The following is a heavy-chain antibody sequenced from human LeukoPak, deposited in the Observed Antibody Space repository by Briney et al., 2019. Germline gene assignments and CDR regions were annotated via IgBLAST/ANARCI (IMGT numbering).Heavy chain of an antibody. CDR3: ARDVAVAIDY. V-gene: IGHV3-21*01. Sequence: GGSLRLSCAASGFTFSSYSMNWVRQAPGKGLEWVSSISSSSSYIYYADSVKGRFTMSRDNAKNSLYLQMNSLRAEDTAVYYCARDVAVAIDYWGQGTLVTVSS. J-gene: IGHJ4*02. CDR1: GFTFSSYS. D-gene: IGHD6-19*01. CDR2: ISSSSSYI.